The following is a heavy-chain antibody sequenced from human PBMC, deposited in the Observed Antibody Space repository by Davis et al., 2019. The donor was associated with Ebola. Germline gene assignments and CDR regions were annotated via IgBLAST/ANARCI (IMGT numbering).Heavy chain of an antibody. D-gene: IGHD2-8*01. V-gene: IGHV3-11*06. J-gene: IGHJ4*02. Sequence: PWGSLRLSCATSGFTFSDSYMSWLRQVPGRGLESLSYISTTSGDTNYADSVKGRFTISRDNAKNSLYLQKNGLRAEDTAVYYCSRDPRRLTKWGPGTQVTVSS. CDR3: SRDPRRLTK. CDR1: GFTFSDSY. CDR2: ISTTSGDT.